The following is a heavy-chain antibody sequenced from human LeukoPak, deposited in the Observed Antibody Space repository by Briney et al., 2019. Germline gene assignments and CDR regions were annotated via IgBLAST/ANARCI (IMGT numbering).Heavy chain of an antibody. J-gene: IGHJ4*02. CDR3: AKENIGYCSGGSCYSSEYFDY. Sequence: GGSLRLSCAASGFTFRNYGMHWVRQAPGKGLEWVAFIRYDGSEKYYADSVKGRFTVSRDNSKNTLYLQMNSLRAEDTAVYYCAKENIGYCSGGSCYSSEYFDYWGQGTLVTVSS. CDR2: IRYDGSEK. CDR1: GFTFRNYG. V-gene: IGHV3-30*02. D-gene: IGHD2-15*01.